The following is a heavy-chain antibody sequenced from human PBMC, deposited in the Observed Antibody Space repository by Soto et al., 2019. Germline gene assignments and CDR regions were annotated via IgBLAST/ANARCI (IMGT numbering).Heavy chain of an antibody. CDR1: GYTFTSYG. CDR2: INAGNGHT. D-gene: IGHD5-12*01. V-gene: IGHV1-18*01. CDR3: ARDFAGGFNDAFDF. Sequence: ASGTVSCKASGYTFTSYGISWVRQAPGQGLEWMGWINAGNGHTKYSREFRDRRTITMDTSASTAYMELRSLKSADTAVFYCARDFAGGFNDAFDFWGQGTMVTVSS. J-gene: IGHJ3*01.